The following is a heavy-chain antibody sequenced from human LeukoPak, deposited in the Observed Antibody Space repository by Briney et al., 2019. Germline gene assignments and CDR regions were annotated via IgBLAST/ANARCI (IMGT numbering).Heavy chain of an antibody. D-gene: IGHD6-13*01. CDR1: GSTFSSYG. CDR3: AEIAAAVPFDY. CDR2: IRYDGSNK. J-gene: IGHJ4*02. Sequence: HSGRSLRLSCAASGSTFSSYGTHCVRQAPGKWLEWVAFIRYDGSNKYYADSVKGRFTISRDNSKNTLYLQMNSLRAEDTAVYYCAEIAAAVPFDYWGQGTLVTVSS. V-gene: IGHV3-30*02.